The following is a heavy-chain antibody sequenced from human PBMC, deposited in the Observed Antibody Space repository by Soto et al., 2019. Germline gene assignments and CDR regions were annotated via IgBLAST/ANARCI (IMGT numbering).Heavy chain of an antibody. Sequence: QVHLVQSGAAVKKPGSSVKVSCKASGGTFSTSGISWVRQAPGQGLEWVGRFVPLLGTPTYAQRFQGSVTINADESTSTAYMALSSLGSEYTAVYYCAREFRSGWAVYWGQGTLVAVSS. CDR2: FVPLLGTP. J-gene: IGHJ4*02. D-gene: IGHD6-19*01. CDR1: GGTFSTSG. V-gene: IGHV1-69*01. CDR3: AREFRSGWAVY.